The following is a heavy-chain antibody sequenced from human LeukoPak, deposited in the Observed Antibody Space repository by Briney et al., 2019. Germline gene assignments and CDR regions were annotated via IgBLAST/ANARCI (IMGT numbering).Heavy chain of an antibody. D-gene: IGHD2-15*01. V-gene: IGHV1-18*01. CDR1: GYTFTSYG. J-gene: IGHJ4*02. CDR3: AREVGRNSCSGGSCYRPPLDY. CDR2: ISAHNGNT. Sequence: ASVKVSCKASGYTFTSYGISWVRQAPGQGLEWMGWISAHNGNTNYAQKLQGRVTMTTDTSTSTAYMELRSLRSDDTAVYYCAREVGRNSCSGGSCYRPPLDYWGQGTLVTVSS.